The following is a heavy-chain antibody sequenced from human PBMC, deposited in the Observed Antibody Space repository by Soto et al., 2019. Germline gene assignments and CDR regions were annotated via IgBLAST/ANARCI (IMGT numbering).Heavy chain of an antibody. CDR2: IYPGDSDT. CDR3: ARGSYDSSGYYPNWFDP. D-gene: IGHD3-22*01. CDR1: GYSFTSYW. J-gene: IGHJ5*02. V-gene: IGHV5-51*01. Sequence: GESLKISCNGSGYSFTSYWIGWVRQMPGKGLEWMGIIYPGDSDTRYSPSFQGQVTISADKSISTAYLQWSSLKASDTAMYYCARGSYDSSGYYPNWFDPWGQGTLVTVPQ.